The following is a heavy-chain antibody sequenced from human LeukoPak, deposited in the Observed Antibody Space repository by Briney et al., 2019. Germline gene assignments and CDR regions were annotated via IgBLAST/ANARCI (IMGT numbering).Heavy chain of an antibody. V-gene: IGHV3-21*01. J-gene: IGHJ4*02. Sequence: PGGSLRLSCAASGFTFSSYSMNWVRQAPGKGLEWVSSISSSSSYIYYADSVKGRFTISRDNAKNTLYLQMSSLKAEDTAVYYCARGLMAGSGGIDYWGQGTLVTVSS. CDR2: ISSSSSYI. CDR1: GFTFSSYS. D-gene: IGHD2-8*01. CDR3: ARGLMAGSGGIDY.